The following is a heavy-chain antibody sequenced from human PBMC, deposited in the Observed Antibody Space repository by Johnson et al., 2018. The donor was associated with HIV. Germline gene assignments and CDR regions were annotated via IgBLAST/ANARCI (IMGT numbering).Heavy chain of an antibody. D-gene: IGHD2-8*02. CDR2: ITGSGDKT. Sequence: EQLVESGGGLVQPGGSLRLSCAAAGFTFSSYVMTWVRQAPGKGLEWVSTITGSGDKTWYADSVKGRFTISRDNSNNTVFLKMNSLRAEDTALYYCARDLVVQSVGDAFDIWGQGTMVTVSS. CDR1: GFTFSSYV. CDR3: ARDLVVQSVGDAFDI. V-gene: IGHV3-23*04. J-gene: IGHJ3*02.